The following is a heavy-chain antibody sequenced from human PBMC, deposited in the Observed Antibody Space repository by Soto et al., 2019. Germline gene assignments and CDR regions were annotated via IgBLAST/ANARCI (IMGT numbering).Heavy chain of an antibody. CDR2: ISYDGSDK. D-gene: IGHD2-2*01. V-gene: IGHV3-30-3*01. J-gene: IGHJ5*02. Sequence: PGGSLRLSCAASGFTFSSYAMHWVRQAPGKGLEWVAVISYDGSDKYYPDSVKGRFTISRDNSKNTLYLQMNSLRTEDTAVYYCARAPCSSISCYPSNWFGPWGQGTLVTVSS. CDR3: ARAPCSSISCYPSNWFGP. CDR1: GFTFSSYA.